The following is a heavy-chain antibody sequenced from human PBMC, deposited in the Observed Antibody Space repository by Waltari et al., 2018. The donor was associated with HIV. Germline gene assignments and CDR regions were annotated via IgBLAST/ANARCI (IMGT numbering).Heavy chain of an antibody. CDR2: IYYSGTT. J-gene: IGHJ6*02. CDR3: ARVDSADYAPYYYGLDV. V-gene: IGHV4-59*01. CDR1: GGSMSGYY. D-gene: IGHD4-17*01. Sequence: QVQLQESGPGLVKPSETLSLTCTVSGGSMSGYYWTWARQPPGKGLEWIGYIYYSGTTNYNPSLKSRVTISVDTSRNQFSLKVSSVTAADTAMYYCARVDSADYAPYYYGLDVWGQGTTVIVSS.